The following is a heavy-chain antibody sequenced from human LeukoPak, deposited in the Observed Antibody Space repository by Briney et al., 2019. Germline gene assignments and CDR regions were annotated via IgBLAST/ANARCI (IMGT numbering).Heavy chain of an antibody. CDR3: ARAHSIASYYYGVDV. J-gene: IGHJ6*02. CDR1: GFTFSTYG. V-gene: IGHV3-30*03. CDR2: ISLDGSNK. D-gene: IGHD2/OR15-2a*01. Sequence: PGGSLRLSCAASGFTFSTYGMHWVRQAPGKGLEWVAVISLDGSNKEYADSVKGRFTISRDNSKNTLYLQMNSLRAEDTAVYYCARAHSIASYYYGVDVWGQGTTVTVSS.